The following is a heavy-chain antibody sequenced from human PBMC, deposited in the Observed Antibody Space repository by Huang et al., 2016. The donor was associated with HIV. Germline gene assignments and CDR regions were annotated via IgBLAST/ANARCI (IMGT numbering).Heavy chain of an antibody. V-gene: IGHV1-3*01. D-gene: IGHD6-19*01. Sequence: QVQIVQSGAEVANPGASVNISCKAYGFNFLTYALHLVRQAPGQRLEWMVCIKCDCLTKYSQKFQGRVTITSDRSAITVYVNFRSLTYEDTAVYYCARDKEAGTPFFDPWGQGTLVTVSS. CDR3: ARDKEAGTPFFDP. J-gene: IGHJ5*02. CDR1: GFNFLTYA. CDR2: IKCDCLT.